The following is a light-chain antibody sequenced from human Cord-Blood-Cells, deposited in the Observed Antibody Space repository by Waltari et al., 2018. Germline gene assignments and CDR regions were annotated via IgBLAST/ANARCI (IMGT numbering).Light chain of an antibody. CDR3: CSYAGSSTWV. J-gene: IGLJ3*02. CDR2: EVS. CDR1: SSDVGSYNL. Sequence: QSALTKPASVSGSPGQSITISCTGTSSDVGSYNLVSLYQQHPGKAPKLMIYEVSKRPSGVSNRFSGSKSGNTASLTISGLQAEDEADYYCCSYAGSSTWVFGGGTKLTVL. V-gene: IGLV2-23*02.